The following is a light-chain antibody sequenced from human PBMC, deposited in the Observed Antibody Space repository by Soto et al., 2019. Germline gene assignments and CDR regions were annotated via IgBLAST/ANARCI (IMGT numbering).Light chain of an antibody. CDR3: SSFTSGSTL. CDR2: EVS. Sequence: QYALTQPASVSGSPGQSITISCTGTSSDVGGYNFVSWYQQHPGKAPKLMIYEVSNRPSGVSNRFSGSKSGNTASLTISGFQAEDAADYYCSSFTSGSTLFGTGTKLTVL. J-gene: IGLJ1*01. CDR1: SSDVGGYNF. V-gene: IGLV2-14*01.